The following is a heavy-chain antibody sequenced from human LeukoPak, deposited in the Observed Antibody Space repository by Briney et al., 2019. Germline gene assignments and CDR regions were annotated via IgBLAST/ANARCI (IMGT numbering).Heavy chain of an antibody. CDR2: ISSSSSYI. J-gene: IGHJ4*02. CDR1: GFTFSSYS. V-gene: IGHV3-21*01. CDR3: ARDSDTGGLDY. D-gene: IGHD1-1*01. Sequence: GGSLRLPCAASGFTFSSYSMNWVRQAPGKGLEWVSSISSSSSYIYYADSVKGRFTISRDNAKNSLYLQMNSLRAEDTAVYYCARDSDTGGLDYWGQGTLVTVSS.